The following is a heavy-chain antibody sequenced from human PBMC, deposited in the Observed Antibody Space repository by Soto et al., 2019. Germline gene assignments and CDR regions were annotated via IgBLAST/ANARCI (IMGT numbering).Heavy chain of an antibody. Sequence: EVKLMESGGALVQPGGSLRLSCAASGFTFGHSAITWVRQAPGKGLEWVSTISGRGDETFYSDSVKGRFTVSRDNSRNTASLQLNSLRVEDTAVYFCSRGGHLSAFGPLGQGTLVTVTS. CDR3: SRGGHLSAFGP. D-gene: IGHD3-10*01. V-gene: IGHV3-23*01. CDR2: ISGRGDET. CDR1: GFTFGHSA. J-gene: IGHJ5*02.